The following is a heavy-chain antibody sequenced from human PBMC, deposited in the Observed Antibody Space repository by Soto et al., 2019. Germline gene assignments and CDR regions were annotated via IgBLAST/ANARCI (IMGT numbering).Heavy chain of an antibody. CDR2: INPANGVA. CDR1: GYTLTSHH. D-gene: IGHD1-1*01. V-gene: IGHV1-46*01. J-gene: IGHJ3*02. Sequence: QVHLVQSGAEVKKPGASMKVSCTASGYTLTSHHVHWVRQAPGRRPEWMGSINPANGVAQYTARFQGRVIMTRDTSTRTVYMELRGLTSEDTAIFYCARGGGVGLDGSAAFDIWGQGTMVTVSS. CDR3: ARGGGVGLDGSAAFDI.